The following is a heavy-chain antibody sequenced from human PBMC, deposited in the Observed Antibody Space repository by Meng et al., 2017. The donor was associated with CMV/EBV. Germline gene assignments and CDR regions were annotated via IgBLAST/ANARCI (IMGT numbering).Heavy chain of an antibody. J-gene: IGHJ6*02. D-gene: IGHD2-2*02. CDR2: IIPILGIA. CDR3: ARAHYAPGYCSSTSCYNRWGMDV. CDR1: GGTFSSYA. Sequence: SVKVSCKASGGTFSSYAISWVRQAPGQGLEWMGGIIPILGIANYAQKFQGRVTITADKSTSTAYMELSSLRSEDTAVYYCARAHYAPGYCSSTSCYNRWGMDVWGQGTTVTVSS. V-gene: IGHV1-69*10.